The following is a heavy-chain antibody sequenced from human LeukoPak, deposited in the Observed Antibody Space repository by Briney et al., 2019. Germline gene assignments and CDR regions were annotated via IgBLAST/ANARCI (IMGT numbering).Heavy chain of an antibody. CDR3: ARSDDYGLVGI. CDR2: INHSGST. V-gene: IGHV4-34*01. CDR1: GGSFSGYY. Sequence: RSSETLSLTCAVYGGSFSGYYWSWIRQPPGKGLEWIGEINHSGSTNYNPSLKSRVTISVDTSKNQFSLKLSSVTAADTAVYYCARSDDYGLVGIWGQGTMVTVSS. D-gene: IGHD3/OR15-3a*01. J-gene: IGHJ3*02.